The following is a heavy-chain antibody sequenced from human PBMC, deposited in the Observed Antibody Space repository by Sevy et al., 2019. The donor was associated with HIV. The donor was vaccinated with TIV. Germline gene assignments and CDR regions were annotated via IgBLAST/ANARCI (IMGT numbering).Heavy chain of an antibody. CDR3: VREDNNAPRTLLSFDI. D-gene: IGHD1-20*01. Sequence: ASVKVSCKATGYMFSDYNMHWVRQAPGQGLEWMALINPNSGVTIYAQKFRGRVSLTRDTSMSTAYKELSALTSDDTAVYYCVREDNNAPRTLLSFDIWGQGTMVTVSS. CDR1: GYMFSDYN. V-gene: IGHV1-2*06. J-gene: IGHJ3*02. CDR2: INPNSGVT.